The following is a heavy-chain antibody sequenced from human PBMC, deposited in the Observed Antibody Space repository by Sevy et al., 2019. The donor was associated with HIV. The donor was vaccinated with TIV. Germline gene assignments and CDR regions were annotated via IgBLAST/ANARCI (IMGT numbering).Heavy chain of an antibody. CDR3: AKDRYYDSSGWGHFDY. Sequence: GGSLRLSCAASGFTFSSYGMHWVRQAPGKGLEWVAVISYDGSNKYYADSVKGRFTISRDNSKNTLYLQMNSLRAEDTAVYYCAKDRYYDSSGWGHFDYWGQGTLVTVSS. J-gene: IGHJ4*02. V-gene: IGHV3-30*18. CDR1: GFTFSSYG. D-gene: IGHD3-22*01. CDR2: ISYDGSNK.